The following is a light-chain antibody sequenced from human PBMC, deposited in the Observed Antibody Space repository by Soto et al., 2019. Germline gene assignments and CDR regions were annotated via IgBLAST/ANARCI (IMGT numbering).Light chain of an antibody. Sequence: QSALTQPASVSGSPGQSITISCTGTNTDVGGYNYVSWYQQHPGKAPQLIIFEASNRPSGVSARFSGSKSGTTAPLTISGLQPEDEADYYCLSFASGNTRVFGTGTKATVL. CDR2: EAS. CDR1: NTDVGGYNY. J-gene: IGLJ1*01. V-gene: IGLV2-14*01. CDR3: LSFASGNTRV.